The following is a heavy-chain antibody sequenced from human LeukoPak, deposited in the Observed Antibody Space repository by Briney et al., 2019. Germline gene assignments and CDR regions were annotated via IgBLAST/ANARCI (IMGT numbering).Heavy chain of an antibody. CDR1: GFTVSCNY. V-gene: IGHV3-66*01. Sequence: GGSLRLSCAASGFTVSCNYMIWVRQAPGKGLEWVSFIYSGDSTFYADSVKDRFSISRDNSMNTLYLQMNSLRAEDTAVYYCARDGSSGWFGYWGQGTLVTVSS. CDR3: ARDGSSGWFGY. J-gene: IGHJ5*01. CDR2: IYSGDST. D-gene: IGHD6-19*01.